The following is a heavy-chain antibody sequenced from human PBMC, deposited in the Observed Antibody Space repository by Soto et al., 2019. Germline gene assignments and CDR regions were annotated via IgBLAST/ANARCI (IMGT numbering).Heavy chain of an antibody. CDR2: ISWNSGSI. CDR3: AKWRGMDV. Sequence: EVQLVESGGGLVQPGRSLRLSCAASGFTFDDYAMHWVRQAPGKGLEWVSGISWNSGSICYADSVKGRFTISRDNAKNSLYLQMNSLRAEDTALYYCAKWRGMDVWGQGTTVTVSS. J-gene: IGHJ6*02. V-gene: IGHV3-9*01. CDR1: GFTFDDYA.